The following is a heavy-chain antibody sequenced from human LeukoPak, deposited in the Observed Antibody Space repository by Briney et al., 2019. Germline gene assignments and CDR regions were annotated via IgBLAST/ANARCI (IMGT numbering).Heavy chain of an antibody. CDR3: ASMYSSSWYFLDY. V-gene: IGHV3-11*01. D-gene: IGHD6-13*01. Sequence: PGGSLRLSCAASGFTFSDYYMSWIRQAPGKGLEWVSYISSSGSTIYYADSVKGRFTISRDNAKNSLYLQMNSLRAEDTAVYYCASMYSSSWYFLDYWGQGTLVTVSS. J-gene: IGHJ4*02. CDR2: ISSSGSTI. CDR1: GFTFSDYY.